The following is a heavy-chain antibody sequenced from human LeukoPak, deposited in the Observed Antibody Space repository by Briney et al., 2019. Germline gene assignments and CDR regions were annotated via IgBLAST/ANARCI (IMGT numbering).Heavy chain of an antibody. V-gene: IGHV3-23*01. CDR1: GFTFSSYA. CDR3: AKGGKWGVTPFDY. J-gene: IGHJ4*02. CDR2: ISGSGGST. Sequence: GGSLRLSCAASGFTFSSYAMSWVRQAPGKGLEWVSAISGSGGSTYYADSVKGRFTISRDNSKNTLYLQVNSLRAEDTAVYYCAKGGKWGVTPFDYWGQGTLVTVSS. D-gene: IGHD1-26*01.